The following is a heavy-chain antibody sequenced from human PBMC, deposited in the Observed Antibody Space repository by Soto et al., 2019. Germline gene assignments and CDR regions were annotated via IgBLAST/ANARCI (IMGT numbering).Heavy chain of an antibody. CDR3: ARSRGGATSFDY. V-gene: IGHV4-31*02. Sequence: WTWIRQHPGKGLEWIGYIYYSGNTYYNPSLKSRITISVETSKNQFSLKVSSVTAADTAVYYCARSRGGATSFDYWGQGTLVTVSS. CDR2: IYYSGNT. D-gene: IGHD2-21*01. J-gene: IGHJ4*02.